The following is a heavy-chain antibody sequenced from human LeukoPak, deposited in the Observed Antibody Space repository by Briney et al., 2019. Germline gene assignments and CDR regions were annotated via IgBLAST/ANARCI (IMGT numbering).Heavy chain of an antibody. V-gene: IGHV3-30*03. CDR2: ISYDGSNK. CDR1: GFTFSSYG. Sequence: GGSLRLSCAASGFTFSSYGMHWVRQAPGKGLEWVAVISYDGSNKYYADSVKGRFTISRDNSKNTLYLQMNSLRAEDTAVYYCAAPYYYDSSGYPITEDRSGVDVWGQGTTVTVSS. CDR3: AAPYYYDSSGYPITEDRSGVDV. D-gene: IGHD3-22*01. J-gene: IGHJ6*02.